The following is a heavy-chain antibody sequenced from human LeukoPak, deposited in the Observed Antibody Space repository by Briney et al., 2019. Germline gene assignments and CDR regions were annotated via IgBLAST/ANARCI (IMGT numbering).Heavy chain of an antibody. CDR3: TRDVEYSSSFSGY. CDR2: IRSKAYGGTT. D-gene: IGHD6-6*01. Sequence: GGSLRLSCAASGFTFSSYAMSWVRQAPGKGLEWVGFIRSKAYGGTTEYAASVKGRFTISRDDSKSIAYLQMNSLKTEDTAVYYCTRDVEYSSSFSGYWGQGTLVTVSS. CDR1: GFTFSSYA. J-gene: IGHJ4*02. V-gene: IGHV3-49*04.